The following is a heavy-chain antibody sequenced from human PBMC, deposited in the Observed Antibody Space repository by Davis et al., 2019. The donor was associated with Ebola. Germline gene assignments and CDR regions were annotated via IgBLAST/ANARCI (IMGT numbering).Heavy chain of an antibody. CDR3: ARDIIVGATDY. Sequence: AASVKVSCKASGYTFTNYGITWVRQAPGQGLEWMGWINPHNGNTNYAQNVQGRVAMTTDTSTNTAYMEVGSLRSDDTAVYYCARDIIVGATDYWGQGTLVTVSS. CDR2: INPHNGNT. J-gene: IGHJ4*02. D-gene: IGHD1-26*01. V-gene: IGHV1-18*04. CDR1: GYTFTNYG.